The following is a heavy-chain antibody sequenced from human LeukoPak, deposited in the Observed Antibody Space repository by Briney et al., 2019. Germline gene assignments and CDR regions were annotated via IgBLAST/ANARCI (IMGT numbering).Heavy chain of an antibody. V-gene: IGHV4-4*07. Sequence: SETLSLTCIVSGDFFSSYQWSWVRQPAAKGLEWIGRISASETTNSNRALKNRFTLSVDSSSKQFSLSLSSATAADTAVYYCERDTALFRAYDIWGQGTLVTVSS. CDR2: ISASETT. J-gene: IGHJ3*02. CDR1: GDFFSSYQ. CDR3: ERDTALFRAYDI.